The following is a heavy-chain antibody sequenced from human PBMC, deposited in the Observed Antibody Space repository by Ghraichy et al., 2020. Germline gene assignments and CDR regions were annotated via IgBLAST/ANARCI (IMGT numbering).Heavy chain of an antibody. D-gene: IGHD6-13*01. V-gene: IGHV4-61*02. Sequence: SETLSLTCTVSGVSISSGSYYWSWIRQPAGKGLEWIGRIYTSGSTNYNPSLKSRVTISVDTSKNQFSLKLSSVTAADTAVYYCARGIGSSWYLYFDYWGQGTLVTVSS. CDR3: ARGIGSSWYLYFDY. J-gene: IGHJ4*02. CDR2: IYTSGST. CDR1: GVSISSGSYY.